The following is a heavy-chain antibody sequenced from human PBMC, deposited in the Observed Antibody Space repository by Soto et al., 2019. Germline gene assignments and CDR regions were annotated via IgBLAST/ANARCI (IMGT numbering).Heavy chain of an antibody. CDR3: ARSRLRYYGSGSRGGGMDV. Sequence: QVQLVESGGGVVQPGRSLRLSCAASGFTFSSYGMHWVRQAPGKGLEWVAVIWYDGSNKYYADSVKGRFTISRDNSKNTLYLQMNSLRVEDTAVYYCARSRLRYYGSGSRGGGMDVWGQGTTVTVSS. V-gene: IGHV3-33*01. CDR2: IWYDGSNK. D-gene: IGHD3-10*01. J-gene: IGHJ6*02. CDR1: GFTFSSYG.